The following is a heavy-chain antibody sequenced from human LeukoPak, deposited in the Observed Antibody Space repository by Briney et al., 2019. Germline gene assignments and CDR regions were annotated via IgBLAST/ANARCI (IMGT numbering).Heavy chain of an antibody. D-gene: IGHD5-18*01. V-gene: IGHV4-34*01. CDR2: MNHSGST. J-gene: IGHJ4*02. CDR1: GGSFSGDY. Sequence: SETLSLTCAVYGGSFSGDYWSWIRQPPGTGLELMGEMNHSGSTNYNSSLKIRITISVDTSMNQFSLKLSSVTAADTAVYYCARGTPIGYSYGFNFDYWGQGTLVTVSS. CDR3: ARGTPIGYSYGFNFDY.